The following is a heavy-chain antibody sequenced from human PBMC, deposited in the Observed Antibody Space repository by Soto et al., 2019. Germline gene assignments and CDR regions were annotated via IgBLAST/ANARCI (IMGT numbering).Heavy chain of an antibody. V-gene: IGHV1-46*01. CDR3: ARDLDVTTVTPSFDS. J-gene: IGHJ4*02. Sequence: QVQLKQSGAEVKKPGASVKVACKTSGFTFSKYYMHWLRQVPGQGLEWVGVINPSGRTTSYAQRFLGRVTVTRDASTATVFLELHSLRSGDTAVYDCARDLDVTTVTPSFDSWGQGTLVTVSS. CDR1: GFTFSKYY. CDR2: INPSGRTT. D-gene: IGHD4-17*01.